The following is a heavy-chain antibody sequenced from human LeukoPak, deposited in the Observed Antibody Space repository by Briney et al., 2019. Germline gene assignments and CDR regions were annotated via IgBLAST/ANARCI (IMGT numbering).Heavy chain of an antibody. J-gene: IGHJ5*02. D-gene: IGHD1-7*01. CDR2: ISYDGSNK. V-gene: IGHV3-30*03. CDR3: ARGTRNWFDP. Sequence: GRSLRLSCAASGFTFSSYGMHWVRQAPGKGLERVAVISYDGSNKYYADSVKGRFTISRDNSKNTLYLQMNSLRAEDTAVYYCARGTRNWFDPWGQGTLVTVSS. CDR1: GFTFSSYG.